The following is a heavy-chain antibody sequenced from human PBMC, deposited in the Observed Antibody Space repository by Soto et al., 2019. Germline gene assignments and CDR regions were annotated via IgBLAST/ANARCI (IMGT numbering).Heavy chain of an antibody. CDR1: GGSISSSSYY. J-gene: IGHJ6*02. Sequence: QLQLQESGPGLVKPSETLSLTCTVSGGSISSSSYYWGWIRQPPGKGLEWIGSIYYSGSTYYNPSLKSRVTISVDTSKNQFSLKLSSVTAADTAVYYCARRHHTIFGGGDYGMDVWGQGTTVTVSS. V-gene: IGHV4-39*01. CDR2: IYYSGST. D-gene: IGHD3-3*01. CDR3: ARRHHTIFGGGDYGMDV.